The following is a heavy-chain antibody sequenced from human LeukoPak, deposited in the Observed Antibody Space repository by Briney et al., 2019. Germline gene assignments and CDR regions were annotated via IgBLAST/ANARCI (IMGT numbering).Heavy chain of an antibody. Sequence: GESLKISCQGSGYSFTSYWISWVRQMPGKGLEWLGKIDPTDSYTNYSPSFQGHVTISADKSIGTAYLQWSSLKASDTAMYYCATLGSSNVWGQGTLVTVSS. J-gene: IGHJ4*02. CDR1: GYSFTSYW. CDR2: IDPTDSYT. CDR3: ATLGSSNV. V-gene: IGHV5-10-1*01. D-gene: IGHD1-26*01.